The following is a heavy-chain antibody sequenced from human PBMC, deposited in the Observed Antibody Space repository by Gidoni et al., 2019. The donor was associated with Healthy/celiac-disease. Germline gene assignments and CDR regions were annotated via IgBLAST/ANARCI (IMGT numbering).Heavy chain of an antibody. Sequence: QVQLVESGGGGVQPGRALRLSCAASGFTVSSYGMHWVRQAPGKGLEWVAVISYDGSNKYYADSVKGRFTISRDNSKNTLYLQMNSLRAEDTAVYYCAKDLGTITMVRGTGYWGQGTLVTVSS. CDR1: GFTVSSYG. J-gene: IGHJ4*02. CDR2: ISYDGSNK. CDR3: AKDLGTITMVRGTGY. V-gene: IGHV3-30*18. D-gene: IGHD3-10*01.